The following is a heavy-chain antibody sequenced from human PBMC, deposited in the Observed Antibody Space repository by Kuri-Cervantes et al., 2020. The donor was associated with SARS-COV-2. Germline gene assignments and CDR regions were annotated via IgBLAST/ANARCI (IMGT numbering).Heavy chain of an antibody. D-gene: IGHD3-3*01. V-gene: IGHV3-9*03. Sequence: GGSLRLSCAASGFTFDDYAMHWVRQAPGKGLEWVSGISWNSGSIGYADSVKGRFTISRDNSKNTLYLQMNSLRVEDMAVYYCARSYDFWSGYLLYYFDYWGQGTLVTVSS. CDR3: ARSYDFWSGYLLYYFDY. J-gene: IGHJ4*02. CDR1: GFTFDDYA. CDR2: ISWNSGSI.